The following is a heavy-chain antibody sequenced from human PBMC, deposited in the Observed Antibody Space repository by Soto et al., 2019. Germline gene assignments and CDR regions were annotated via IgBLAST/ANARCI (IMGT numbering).Heavy chain of an antibody. CDR2: IYYSGST. CDR3: ATYVWGSYRYTNWFDP. J-gene: IGHJ5*02. D-gene: IGHD3-16*02. Sequence: SETLSLTCTVSGGSVSSGSYYWSWIRQPPGKGLEWIGYIYYSGSTNYNPSLKSRVTISVDTSKNQFSPKLSSVTAADTAVYYCATYVWGSYRYTNWFDPWGQGTLVTVSS. CDR1: GGSVSSGSYY. V-gene: IGHV4-61*01.